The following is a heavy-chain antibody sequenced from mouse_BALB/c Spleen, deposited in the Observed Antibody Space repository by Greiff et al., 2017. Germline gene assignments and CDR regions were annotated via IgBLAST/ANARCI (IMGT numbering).Heavy chain of an antibody. CDR3: ARKDYYGYYFDY. V-gene: IGHV7-3*02. D-gene: IGHD1-2*01. CDR1: GFTFTDYY. J-gene: IGHJ2*01. Sequence: EVKLVESGGGLVQPGGSLRLSCATSGFTFTDYYMSWVRQPPGKALEWLGFIRNKANGYTTEYSASVKGRFTISRDNSQSILYLQMNTLRAEDSATYYCARKDYYGYYFDYWGQGTTLTVSS. CDR2: IRNKANGYTT.